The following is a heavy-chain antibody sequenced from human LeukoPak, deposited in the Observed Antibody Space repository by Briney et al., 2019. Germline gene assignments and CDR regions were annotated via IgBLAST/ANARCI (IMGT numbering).Heavy chain of an antibody. CDR1: GFTFSSYW. CDR2: IKQDGSEK. Sequence: GGSLRLSCAASGFTFSSYWMSWVRQAPGKGLEWVANIKQDGSEKYYVDSVKGRFTISRDNAKNSLYLQMNSLRAEDTAVYYCARDPYIWTGYSYDYWGQGTLVTVSS. CDR3: ARDPYIWTGYSYDY. J-gene: IGHJ4*02. D-gene: IGHD3-9*01. V-gene: IGHV3-7*01.